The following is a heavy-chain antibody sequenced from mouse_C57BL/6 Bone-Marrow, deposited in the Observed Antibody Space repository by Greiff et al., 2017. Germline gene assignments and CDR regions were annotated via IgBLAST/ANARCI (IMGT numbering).Heavy chain of an antibody. V-gene: IGHV1-69*01. CDR1: GYTFTSYW. CDR2: IDPSDSYT. D-gene: IGHD1-1*01. CDR3: ARWALYGSLLAY. J-gene: IGHJ3*01. Sequence: QVHVKQPGAELVMPGASVKLSCKASGYTFTSYWMHWVKQRPGQGLEWIGEIDPSDSYTNYNQKFKGKSTLTVDKSSSTAYMPLSSLTSEDSAVSYCARWALYGSLLAYWGQGTLVTVSA.